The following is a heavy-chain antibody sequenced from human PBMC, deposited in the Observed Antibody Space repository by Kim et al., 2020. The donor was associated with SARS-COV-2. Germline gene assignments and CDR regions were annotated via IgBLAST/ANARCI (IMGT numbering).Heavy chain of an antibody. CDR1: GFTFSSYS. CDR3: ASIRYLWFGEGALDI. J-gene: IGHJ3*02. D-gene: IGHD3-10*01. CDR2: ISSSSSTI. V-gene: IGHV3-48*04. Sequence: GGSLRLSCAASGFTFSSYSMNWVRQAPGKGLEWVSYISSSSSTIYYADSVKGRFTISRDNAKNSLYLQMNSLRAEDTAVYYCASIRYLWFGEGALDIWGQGTMVTVSS.